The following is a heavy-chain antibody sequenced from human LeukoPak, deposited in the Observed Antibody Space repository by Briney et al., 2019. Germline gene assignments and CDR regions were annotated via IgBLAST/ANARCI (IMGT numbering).Heavy chain of an antibody. CDR2: IKRDGSEK. CDR1: GFTFSTYW. D-gene: IGHD3-3*01. Sequence: GGSLRLSCAASGFTFSTYWMSWVRQAPGKGLEWVANIKRDGSEKYYVDSLKGRFTISRDNAKNSLYLQMNSLRAEDTAVYYCARDPFYDFWSGFDYWGQGTLVTVSS. J-gene: IGHJ4*02. CDR3: ARDPFYDFWSGFDY. V-gene: IGHV3-7*01.